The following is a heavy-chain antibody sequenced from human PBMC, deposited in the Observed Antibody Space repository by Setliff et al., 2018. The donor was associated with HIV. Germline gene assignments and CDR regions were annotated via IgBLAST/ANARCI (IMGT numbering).Heavy chain of an antibody. V-gene: IGHV3-7*05. D-gene: IGHD6-13*01. CDR3: ARDRWFSNNWYSDY. J-gene: IGHJ4*02. CDR2: IKQDGSVK. Sequence: GGSLRLSCAASGFTFSNNWMAWVRLAPGKGLEWVAKIKQDGSVKNYVDSVRGRFTISRENAENSLFLQMTGLRPEDTAMYYCARDRWFSNNWYSDYWGQGTLVTVSS. CDR1: GFTFSNNW.